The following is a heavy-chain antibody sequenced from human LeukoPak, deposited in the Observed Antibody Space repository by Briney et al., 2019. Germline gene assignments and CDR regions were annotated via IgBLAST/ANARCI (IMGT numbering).Heavy chain of an antibody. CDR1: GGSISSYY. CDR2: IYTSGST. Sequence: SETLSLTCTVSGGSISSYYWSWIRQPAGKGLEWIGRIYTSGSTNYNPSLKSRVTMSVDTSKNQCSLKLSSVTAADTAVYYCATFEKAYGGNSALDYWGQGTLVTVSS. V-gene: IGHV4-4*07. D-gene: IGHD4-23*01. J-gene: IGHJ4*02. CDR3: ATFEKAYGGNSALDY.